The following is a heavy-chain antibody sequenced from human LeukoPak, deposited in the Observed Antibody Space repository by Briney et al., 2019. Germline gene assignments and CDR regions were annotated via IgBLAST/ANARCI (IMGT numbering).Heavy chain of an antibody. D-gene: IGHD3-9*01. CDR2: INHSGST. Sequence: SQTLSLTCAVYGGSFSGYYWSWIRQPPGKGLEWIGEINHSGSTNYNPSLKSRVTISVDTSKNQFSLKLSSVTAADTAVYYCAIISSYYDILTGYLNWGQGTLVSVSS. J-gene: IGHJ4*02. CDR3: AIISSYYDILTGYLN. V-gene: IGHV4-34*01. CDR1: GGSFSGYY.